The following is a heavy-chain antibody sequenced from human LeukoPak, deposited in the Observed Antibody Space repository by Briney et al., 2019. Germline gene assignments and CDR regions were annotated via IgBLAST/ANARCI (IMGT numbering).Heavy chain of an antibody. CDR1: GFTFSSYA. CDR3: AKDGWYAAYLVY. Sequence: GGSLRLSCAASGFTFSSYAMTWVRQAPGKGLEWVSVISGSGGSTYYADSVKGRFTISRDNSKNTLSLQMNSLRAEDTAVYYCAKDGWYAAYLVYWGQGTVVTVSS. D-gene: IGHD6-19*01. J-gene: IGHJ4*02. CDR2: ISGSGGST. V-gene: IGHV3-23*01.